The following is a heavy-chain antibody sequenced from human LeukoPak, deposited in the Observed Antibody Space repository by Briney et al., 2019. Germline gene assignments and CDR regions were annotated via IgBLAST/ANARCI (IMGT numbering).Heavy chain of an antibody. CDR2: IYYGGST. CDR1: GGSISSSTYY. CDR3: ARARGTVAIDY. J-gene: IGHJ4*01. V-gene: IGHV4-39*01. D-gene: IGHD5-12*01. Sequence: SETLSLTCTVSGGSISSSTYYWGWIRQPPGKGLEWIGSIYYGGSTYYNPSLKSRVTISVDTSKNQFSLKLTSVTAADTAVYYCARARGTVAIDYWGHGSLVTVSS.